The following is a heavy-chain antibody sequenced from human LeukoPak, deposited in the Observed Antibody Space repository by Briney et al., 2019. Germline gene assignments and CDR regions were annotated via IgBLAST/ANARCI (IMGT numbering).Heavy chain of an antibody. J-gene: IGHJ6*03. CDR3: ARDARWGSYYPNYYYYMDV. CDR2: IYYSGST. D-gene: IGHD1-26*01. Sequence: PSETLSLTCTVSGGSISSYYWSWIRQPPGKGLEWIGYIYYSGSTNYNPSLKSRVTISVDTSKNQFSLKLSSVTAADTAVYYCARDARWGSYYPNYYYYMDVWGKGTTVTVSS. V-gene: IGHV4-59*01. CDR1: GGSISSYY.